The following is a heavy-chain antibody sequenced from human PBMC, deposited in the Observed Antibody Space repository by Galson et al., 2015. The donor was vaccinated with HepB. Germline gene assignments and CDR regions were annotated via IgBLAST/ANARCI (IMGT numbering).Heavy chain of an antibody. CDR2: ISSDSSSI. D-gene: IGHD3-3*01. CDR1: GFTFSSYS. Sequence: SLRLSCAASGFTFSSYSMNWVRQAPGKGLEWVSYISSDSSSICYADSVKGRFTISRDNAKNSLYLQMNSLRDEDTAVYYCARDTIITIFGAVTSYYYYGMDVWGQGTTVTVSS. CDR3: ARDTIITIFGAVTSYYYYGMDV. J-gene: IGHJ6*02. V-gene: IGHV3-48*02.